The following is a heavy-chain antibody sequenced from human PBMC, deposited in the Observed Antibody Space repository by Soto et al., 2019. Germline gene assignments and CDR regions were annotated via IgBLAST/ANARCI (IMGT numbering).Heavy chain of an antibody. CDR2: INPSDGST. CDR1: GYTFTSYY. V-gene: IGHV1-46*01. J-gene: IGHJ6*02. Sequence: AGVKVSCKASGYTFTSYYMHWVRQAPGQGREGMGIINPSDGSTSYAQKFQGRVTMTRDTSTSTVYMELSSLRSEDTAVYYCARDRAGYSYGYMDYYYGMDVWGQGTTATVS. CDR3: ARDRAGYSYGYMDYYYGMDV. D-gene: IGHD5-18*01.